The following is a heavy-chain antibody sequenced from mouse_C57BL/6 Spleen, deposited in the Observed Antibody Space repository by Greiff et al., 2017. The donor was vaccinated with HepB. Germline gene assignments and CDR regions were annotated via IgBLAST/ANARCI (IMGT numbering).Heavy chain of an antibody. CDR3: TRRYSNYPDYAMDY. D-gene: IGHD2-5*01. V-gene: IGHV1-15*01. CDR1: GYTFTDYE. CDR2: IDPETGGT. J-gene: IGHJ4*01. Sequence: QVQLQQSGAELVRPGASVTLSCKASGYTFTDYEMHWVKQTPVHGLEWIGAIDPETGGTAYTQNFKGKAILTADKSSSTAYMELRSLTSEDSAVYYCTRRYSNYPDYAMDYWGHGTSVTVSS.